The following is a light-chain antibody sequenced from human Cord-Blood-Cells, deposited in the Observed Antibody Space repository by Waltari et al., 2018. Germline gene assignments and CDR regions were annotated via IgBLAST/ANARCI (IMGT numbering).Light chain of an antibody. CDR3: CSYAGSSTYV. J-gene: IGLJ1*01. CDR2: EGS. V-gene: IGLV2-23*01. CDR1: SSVVGSYNL. Sequence: QSALTQPASVSGSPGQSITISCTGTSSVVGSYNLVSWYQQHPGKAPKLMIYEGSQRPSGVSNRFSGSRTGNTASLTISGRQAGDEADYYCCSYAGSSTYVFGTGNKVTVL.